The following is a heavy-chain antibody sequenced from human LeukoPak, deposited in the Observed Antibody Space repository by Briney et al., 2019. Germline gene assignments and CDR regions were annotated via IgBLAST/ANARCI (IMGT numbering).Heavy chain of an antibody. V-gene: IGHV1-69*05. J-gene: IGHJ4*02. CDR1: GGTFSSYA. CDR2: IIPIFGTA. D-gene: IGHD3-22*01. CDR3: ARDPGYYYDSSGYQTSDY. Sequence: SVKVSCKASGGTFSSYAISLVRQAPGLGLEWMGRIIPIFGTANYAQKFQGRVTITTDESTSTAYMELSSLRSEDTAVYYCARDPGYYYDSSGYQTSDYWGQGSLVTVSS.